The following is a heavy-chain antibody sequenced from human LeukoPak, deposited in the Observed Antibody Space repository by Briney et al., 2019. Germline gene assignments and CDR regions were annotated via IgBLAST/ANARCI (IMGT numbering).Heavy chain of an antibody. J-gene: IGHJ4*02. Sequence: GGSLRLSCAASGFTFSSYGMHWVRQAPGKGLEWVAFIRYDGSNKYYADSVKGRFTISRDNSKNTLYLQMNSLRAEDTAVYYCAKDPWERPPRSGYFDYWGQGTLVTVSS. CDR3: AKDPWERPPRSGYFDY. D-gene: IGHD1-26*01. CDR1: GFTFSSYG. CDR2: IRYDGSNK. V-gene: IGHV3-30*02.